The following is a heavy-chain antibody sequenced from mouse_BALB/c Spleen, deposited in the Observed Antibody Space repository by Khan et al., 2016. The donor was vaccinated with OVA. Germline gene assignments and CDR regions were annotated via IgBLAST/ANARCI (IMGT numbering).Heavy chain of an antibody. J-gene: IGHJ2*01. CDR1: GYTFTSYV. CDR2: IYPFNDDT. Sequence: EVELVESGPELVKPGASVKMSCEASGYTFTSYVIHWVKQKPGQGLEWIGYIYPFNDDTKYNEKFKGKATLTSDTSSRTAYLELRSLTSEDSAVYYCANNYRYDVYFDYWGQGTTLTVSS. V-gene: IGHV1S136*01. CDR3: ANNYRYDVYFDY. D-gene: IGHD2-14*01.